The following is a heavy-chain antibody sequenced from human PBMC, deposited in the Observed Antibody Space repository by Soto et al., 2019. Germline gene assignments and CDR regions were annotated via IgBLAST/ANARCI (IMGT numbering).Heavy chain of an antibody. D-gene: IGHD3-22*01. CDR2: IHKSGTRT. V-gene: IGHV3-23*05. J-gene: IGHJ4*02. CDR3: AKEIDDYYDSSHNLDS. CDR1: GFTFSSYA. Sequence: GGSLRLSCAASGFTFSSYAMNWVRQAPGKRLEWVSTIHKSGTRTYYADSVKGRLTISRDNSKNTLYLHMNTLRAEDTAVYYCAKEIDDYYDSSHNLDSWGQGTLITVPS.